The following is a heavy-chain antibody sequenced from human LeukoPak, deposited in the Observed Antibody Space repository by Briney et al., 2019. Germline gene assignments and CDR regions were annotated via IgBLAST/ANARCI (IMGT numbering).Heavy chain of an antibody. J-gene: IGHJ4*02. CDR2: ISGSGGST. CDR1: GFTFSSYA. Sequence: GGSLRLSCAASGFTFSSYAMSWVRQAPGKGLEWVSAISGSGGSTYYADSVKGRFTISGDNSKNTLYLQMNSLRAEDTAVYYCAKDGGWDDYGDFSPLDYWGQGTLVTVSS. D-gene: IGHD4-17*01. CDR3: AKDGGWDDYGDFSPLDY. V-gene: IGHV3-23*01.